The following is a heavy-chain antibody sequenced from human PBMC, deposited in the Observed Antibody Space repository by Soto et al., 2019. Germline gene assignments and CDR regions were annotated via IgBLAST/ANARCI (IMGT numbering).Heavy chain of an antibody. J-gene: IGHJ1*01. V-gene: IGHV6-1*01. D-gene: IGHD3-16*01. CDR1: GDSVSSNSAA. CDR2: TYYRSKWYN. Sequence: PSQTLSLTCAISGDSVSSNSAAWNWIRQSPSRGLEWLGRTYYRSKWYNDYAVSVKSRITINPDTSKNQFSLKLSSVTAADTAGYYSVGVSRSRFKYFQHWGQGTRVTVCS. CDR3: VGVSRSRFKYFQH.